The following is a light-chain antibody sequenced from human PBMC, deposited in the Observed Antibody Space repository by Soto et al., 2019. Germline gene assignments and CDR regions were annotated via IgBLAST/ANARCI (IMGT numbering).Light chain of an antibody. CDR1: SSDVGGYNY. V-gene: IGLV2-14*03. J-gene: IGLJ1*01. CDR2: DVS. Sequence: QSVLTQPASVSGSPGQSITISCTGTSSDVGGYNYVSWYQHHPGKAPKLLIYDVSNRPSGVSNRFSGSKSDNTASLTISGLQPEDEADYYCSSYTTSNTRQIVFGTGTKVPVL. CDR3: SSYTTSNTRQIV.